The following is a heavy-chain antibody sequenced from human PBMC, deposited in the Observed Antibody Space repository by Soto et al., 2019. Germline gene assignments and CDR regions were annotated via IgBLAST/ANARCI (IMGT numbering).Heavy chain of an antibody. D-gene: IGHD1-26*01. J-gene: IGHJ4*02. Sequence: SETLSLTCAVWGGFFSGYYWSWIRQPPGKGLEWIGEINHSGSTNYNPCLKSRVTLSIDTSKNQFSLNLSSVTAAHTSVYYCARDPVGATPRGPFDYWGQGTLVTV. CDR1: GGFFSGYY. CDR2: INHSGST. CDR3: ARDPVGATPRGPFDY. V-gene: IGHV4-34*01.